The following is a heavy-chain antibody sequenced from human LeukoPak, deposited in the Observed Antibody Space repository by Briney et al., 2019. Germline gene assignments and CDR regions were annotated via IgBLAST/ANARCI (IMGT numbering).Heavy chain of an antibody. D-gene: IGHD5-18*01. CDR1: GDXISSSIYY. CDR2: IYKNGNT. CDR3: ALAGYSCGKDY. J-gene: IGHJ4*02. V-gene: IGHV4-39*01. Sequence: PSETLSLTCTVSGDXISSSIYYWVWIRQPPGKGLEWIGSIYKNGNTDYNPSLKSRVTISIDTSKNQFSLKLSSVTAADTAVYYCALAGYSCGKDYWGQGTLVTVSS.